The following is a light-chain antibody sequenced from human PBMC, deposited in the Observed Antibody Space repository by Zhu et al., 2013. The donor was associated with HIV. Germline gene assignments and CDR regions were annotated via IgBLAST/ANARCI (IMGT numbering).Light chain of an antibody. Sequence: IVLTQSPAHPVLCLGGERATLSCRASQSVANSLAWYQQKPGQAPRLVIYDASRRATGIPARFSGSGSGTDFTLTISSLEPEDFTVYYCQQRSKWPPFTFGQGTKLEIK. V-gene: IGKV3-11*01. CDR3: QQRSKWPPFT. CDR2: DAS. CDR1: QSVANS. J-gene: IGKJ2*01.